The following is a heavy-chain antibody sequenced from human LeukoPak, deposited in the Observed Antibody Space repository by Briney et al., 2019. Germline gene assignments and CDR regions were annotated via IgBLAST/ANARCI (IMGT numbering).Heavy chain of an antibody. CDR3: SRGGTSGYSSSFHFWGGNYYFGY. J-gene: IGHJ4*02. V-gene: IGHV3-7*01. CDR1: GFTFTNYW. D-gene: IGHD6-13*01. CDR2: IKQDGNEK. Sequence: GGSLRLSCAASGFTFTNYWMSWVRQAPGTGLEWVANIKQDGNEKYYVDSVRGRFTITRDNAKNSLYLQMNSLRAEDTAVYYCSRGGTSGYSSSFHFWGGNYYFGYWGQGTLVTVSS.